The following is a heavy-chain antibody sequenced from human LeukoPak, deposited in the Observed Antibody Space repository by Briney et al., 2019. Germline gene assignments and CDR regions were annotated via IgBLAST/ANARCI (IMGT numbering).Heavy chain of an antibody. CDR1: NGSISTYY. V-gene: IGHV4-4*09. D-gene: IGHD3-10*01. CDR2: IYTSGTT. CDR3: AGPGAGDLDY. J-gene: IGHJ4*02. Sequence: SETLSLTCTVSNGSISTYYWSWIRQPPGKGLEWIGYIYTSGTTNYNPSLKSRVTISADTSKNHFSLKLTSVTAADTAVYYCAGPGAGDLDYWGQGTLVTVSS.